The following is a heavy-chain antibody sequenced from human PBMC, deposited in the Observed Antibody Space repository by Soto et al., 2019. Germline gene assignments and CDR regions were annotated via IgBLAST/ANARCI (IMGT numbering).Heavy chain of an antibody. J-gene: IGHJ4*02. CDR1: GFTFSDYT. CDR3: ARPEPPDSGGWSFEY. V-gene: IGHV3-21*06. D-gene: IGHD6-19*01. Sequence: PGGSLRLSCAASGFTFSDYTMNWVRQAPGKGLEWVSSISSGSSSIFYADSVKGRFAISRDNAKNSLYLQMNSLRVEDTAVYYCARPEPPDSGGWSFEYWGQGTLVTVSS. CDR2: ISSGSSSI.